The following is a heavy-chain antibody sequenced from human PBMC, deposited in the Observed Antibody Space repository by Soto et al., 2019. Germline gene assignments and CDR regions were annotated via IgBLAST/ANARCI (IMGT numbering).Heavy chain of an antibody. Sequence: SETLSLTCSVSGIAISRGYYWSWVRQPPGKGLEWIGSIYPSVSSYHNPSLATRLRLSIDTSKNQFTLNLTSVTAADTALYFCAREKVGTTFFDNWGQGIQVTVSS. CDR3: AREKVGTTFFDN. CDR2: IYPSVSS. D-gene: IGHD1-1*01. CDR1: GIAISRGYY. V-gene: IGHV4-38-2*02. J-gene: IGHJ4*02.